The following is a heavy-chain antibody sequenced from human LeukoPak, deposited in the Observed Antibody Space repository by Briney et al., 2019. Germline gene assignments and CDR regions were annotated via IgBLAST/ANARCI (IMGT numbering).Heavy chain of an antibody. V-gene: IGHV3-30-3*01. CDR2: ISYDGSNK. Sequence: GRSLRLSCAASGFTFSSYAMLWVRQAPGKGLEWVAVISYDGSNKYYADSVKGRFTISRDNSKNTLYLQMNSLRAEDTAVYYCARDRNYYDSSGSDYWGQGTLVTVSS. D-gene: IGHD3-22*01. CDR1: GFTFSSYA. CDR3: ARDRNYYDSSGSDY. J-gene: IGHJ4*02.